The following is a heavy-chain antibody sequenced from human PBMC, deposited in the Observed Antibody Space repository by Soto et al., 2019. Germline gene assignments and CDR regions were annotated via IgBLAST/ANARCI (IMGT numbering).Heavy chain of an antibody. CDR2: TSGSSGTI. CDR3: ARYNYNDPNSYYMDV. Sequence: EVNLVESGGGLVQPGGSLRLSCAASGFTFSSYSMNWVRQAPGKGLEWVSYTSGSSGTIYYADSVKGRFTISRDNAKNILYLQMNGLRAEDTALYYCARYNYNDPNSYYMDVWGKGTTVTVS. V-gene: IGHV3-48*01. D-gene: IGHD3-16*01. J-gene: IGHJ6*03. CDR1: GFTFSSYS.